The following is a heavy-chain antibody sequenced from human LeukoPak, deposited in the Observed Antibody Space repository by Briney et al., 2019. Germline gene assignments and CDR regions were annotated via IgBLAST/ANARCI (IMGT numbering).Heavy chain of an antibody. CDR1: GYSISSGYF. CDR2: IYHAGNT. V-gene: IGHV4-38-2*02. CDR3: ARNPFFDSGGYYYDFDY. Sequence: SETLSLTCTVSGYSISSGYFWGWIRQPPGKGLEWIVSIYHAGNTYYNPSLKSRVTISVDTSKSQFSLKLSSVTATDTAIYYCARNPFFDSGGYYYDFDYWGQGTLVTVSS. D-gene: IGHD3-22*01. J-gene: IGHJ4*02.